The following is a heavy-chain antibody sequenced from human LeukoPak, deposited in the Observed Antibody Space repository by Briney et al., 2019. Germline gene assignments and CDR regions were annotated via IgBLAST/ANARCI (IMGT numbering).Heavy chain of an antibody. V-gene: IGHV3-11*04. Sequence: TGGSLRLSCVGAGFPFSDFHMSWIRRAPGKGREWVSYITSGGGFKYYADSVKGRFSISRDDSKNSVFLQMNSLRVEDTAVYYCARVRPGSSGSYYRTSWGQGTLVTVSS. J-gene: IGHJ4*02. CDR1: GFPFSDFH. CDR3: ARVRPGSSGSYYRTS. CDR2: ITSGGGFK. D-gene: IGHD3-22*01.